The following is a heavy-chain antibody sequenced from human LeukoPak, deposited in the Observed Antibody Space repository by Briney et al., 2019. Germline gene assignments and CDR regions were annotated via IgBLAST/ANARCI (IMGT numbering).Heavy chain of an antibody. Sequence: GGSLRLSCAASGFTFSTYAMTWVRQAPGQELEWVSAISGSGGSTYYADSVKGRFTISRDSSKNTLYLQLNSLRAEDTAVYYCAKDRGKASPGRYYFDYWGQGTLVTVSS. CDR1: GFTFSTYA. J-gene: IGHJ4*02. CDR2: ISGSGGST. D-gene: IGHD3-16*01. V-gene: IGHV3-23*01. CDR3: AKDRGKASPGRYYFDY.